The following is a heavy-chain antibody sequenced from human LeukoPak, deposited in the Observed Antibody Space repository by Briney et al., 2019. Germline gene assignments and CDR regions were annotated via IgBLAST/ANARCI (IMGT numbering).Heavy chain of an antibody. J-gene: IGHJ4*02. V-gene: IGHV4-39*07. CDR1: GGSISSSSYY. CDR2: FYYSGST. CDR3: ARRGVVATITSV. D-gene: IGHD5-12*01. Sequence: SETLSLTCAVSGGSISSSSYYWDWIRQPPGKGLEWIGSFYYSGSTYYNPSLKSRVTISVDTSKNQFSLKLSSVTAADTAVYYCARRGVVATITSVWGQGTLVTVSS.